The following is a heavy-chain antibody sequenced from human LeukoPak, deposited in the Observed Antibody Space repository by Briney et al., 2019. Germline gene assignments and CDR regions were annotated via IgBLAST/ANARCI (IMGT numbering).Heavy chain of an antibody. CDR1: GFTFSSYS. CDR3: AKDPNGDYIGAFDG. D-gene: IGHD2-8*01. V-gene: IGHV3-23*01. J-gene: IGHJ3*01. CDR2: ITVNGGTT. Sequence: GGSLRLSCAASGFTFSSYSMNWVRQAPGKGLEWVSSITVNGGTTKYADSVRGRFTVSRDNSRNTVFLQMDSLRAEDTAVYYCAKDPNGDYIGAFDGWGQGTMVTVSS.